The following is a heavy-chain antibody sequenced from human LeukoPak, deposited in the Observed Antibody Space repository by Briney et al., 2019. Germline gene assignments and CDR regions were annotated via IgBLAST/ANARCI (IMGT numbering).Heavy chain of an antibody. D-gene: IGHD1-26*01. Sequence: PSETLSLTCTVSGGSVSSNIYYWNWIRQPPGKGLEWIGYIYYSGSTNYNPSLKSRVTISVDTSKNQFSLKLTSLTAADTAVYYCARGGVFDPDRIVGATTEDYWGQGTLVTVSS. CDR2: IYYSGST. V-gene: IGHV4-61*01. CDR1: GGSVSSNIYY. J-gene: IGHJ4*02. CDR3: ARGGVFDPDRIVGATTEDY.